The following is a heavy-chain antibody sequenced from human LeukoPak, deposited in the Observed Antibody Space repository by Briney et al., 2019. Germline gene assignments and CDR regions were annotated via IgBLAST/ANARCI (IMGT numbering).Heavy chain of an antibody. CDR3: VKPRQQFDYFDY. CDR1: GYVFSDFW. V-gene: IGHV5-51*01. D-gene: IGHD4-11*01. CDR2: AYPGDFDM. J-gene: IGHJ4*02. Sequence: GESLKISCKAVGYVFSDFWIAWLRQVPGKGLEYMGVAYPGDFDMRYSPSFRGHVIISADRATHTAYLQWSSLTASDSAVSFCVKPRQQFDYFDYWGQGTLVTVSS.